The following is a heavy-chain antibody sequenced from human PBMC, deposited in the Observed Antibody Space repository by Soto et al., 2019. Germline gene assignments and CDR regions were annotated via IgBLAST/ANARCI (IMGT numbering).Heavy chain of an antibody. Sequence: QVQLQESGPGLVKPSQTPSLTCNVSGGSISTDDNYWSWIRQHPGKGLEWIGYIYHSGTTYYNPSLKSRVTISVDTSKNQFSLKLSSVTAADTAVYYCARYYGGNSDAFDIWGQGTMLTVSS. J-gene: IGHJ3*02. D-gene: IGHD4-17*01. CDR1: GGSISTDDNY. CDR2: IYHSGTT. V-gene: IGHV4-31*03. CDR3: ARYYGGNSDAFDI.